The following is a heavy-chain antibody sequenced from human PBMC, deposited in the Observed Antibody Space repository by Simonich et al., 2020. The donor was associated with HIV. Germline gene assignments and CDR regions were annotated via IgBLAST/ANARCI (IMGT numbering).Heavy chain of an antibody. CDR2: INQDVGEK. Sequence: EVQLVESGGGLVQPGVSLRLSCAASGFTFSRYWKTGVRLAPGKVLEWVTTINQDVGEKYYVVSVKGRFTSSRDNAKNLLYLQMNNLRAEDTAVYYCARGWDGSSSSLDDYWGQGTLVTVSS. D-gene: IGHD6-6*01. J-gene: IGHJ4*02. CDR3: ARGWDGSSSSLDDY. V-gene: IGHV3-7*01. CDR1: GFTFSRYW.